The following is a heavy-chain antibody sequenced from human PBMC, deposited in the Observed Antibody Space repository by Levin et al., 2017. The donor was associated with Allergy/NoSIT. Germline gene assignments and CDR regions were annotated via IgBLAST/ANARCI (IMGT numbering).Heavy chain of an antibody. Sequence: SGPTLVKPTQTLTLTCTFSGFSLSTSGVGVGWIRQPPGKALEWLALIYWDDDKRYSPSLKSRLTITKDTSKNQVVLTMTNMDPVDTATYYCAHRRPLGIAADPYFDYWGQGTLVTVSS. V-gene: IGHV2-5*02. CDR3: AHRRPLGIAADPYFDY. D-gene: IGHD6-13*01. J-gene: IGHJ4*02. CDR1: GFSLSTSGVG. CDR2: IYWDDDK.